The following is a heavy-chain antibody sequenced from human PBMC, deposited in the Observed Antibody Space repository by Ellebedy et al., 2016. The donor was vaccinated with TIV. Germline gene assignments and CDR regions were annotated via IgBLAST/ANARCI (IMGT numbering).Heavy chain of an antibody. D-gene: IGHD3-22*01. CDR2: IYYSGST. V-gene: IGHV4-39*01. Sequence: MPSETLSLTCSVSGASIRTGDYYWSWIRQSPGKGLEWIGYIYYSGSTYYNPSLKSRVTISVDTSKNQFSLKLSSVTAADTAVYYCARHLVIGTVDQQNWFDPWGQGTLVTVSS. J-gene: IGHJ5*02. CDR1: GASIRTGDYY. CDR3: ARHLVIGTVDQQNWFDP.